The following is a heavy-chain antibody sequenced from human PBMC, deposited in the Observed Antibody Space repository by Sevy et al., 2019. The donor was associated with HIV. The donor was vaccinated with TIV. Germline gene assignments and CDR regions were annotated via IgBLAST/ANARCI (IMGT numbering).Heavy chain of an antibody. V-gene: IGHV3-23*01. D-gene: IGHD2-8*02. CDR1: RFPFSNFA. CDR2: LIGGGSRT. CDR3: AKRRVQSGLSGGGANYGMDV. J-gene: IGHJ6*02. Sequence: GGSLRLSCAASRFPFSNFAMSWVRQAPGKGLEWVSTLIGGGSRTYYPDSVTGRFIISRDNSRNTLYLQMNSLRAEDTAIYYCAKRRVQSGLSGGGANYGMDVCGRGTTVTVSS.